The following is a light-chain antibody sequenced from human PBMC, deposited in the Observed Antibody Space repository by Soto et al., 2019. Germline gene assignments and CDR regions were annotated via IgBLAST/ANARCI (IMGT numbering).Light chain of an antibody. V-gene: IGKV3D-15*01. CDR1: QSVSSN. Sequence: EIMMTQSPATLSVSPGERATLSCRASQSVSSNLACYQQKPGQAPRLLIYDASNRATGIPARFSGSGSGTEFTLTISSLQSEDFAVYFCQQYADWPKTFGQGTRLEIK. J-gene: IGKJ5*01. CDR2: DAS. CDR3: QQYADWPKT.